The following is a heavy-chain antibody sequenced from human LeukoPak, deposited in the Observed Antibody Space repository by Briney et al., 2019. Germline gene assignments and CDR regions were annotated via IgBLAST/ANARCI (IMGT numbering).Heavy chain of an antibody. CDR1: GFTFSSYW. J-gene: IGHJ6*03. Sequence: GGSLRLSCAASGFTFSSYWMSWVRQAPGKGLEWVANIKQDGSEKYYVDSVKGRFTISRDNAKNSLYLQMNSLRAEDTAVYYCARDRHYYGSGSYPYYYYYMDVWGKGTTVTVSS. D-gene: IGHD3-10*01. V-gene: IGHV3-7*01. CDR2: IKQDGSEK. CDR3: ARDRHYYGSGSYPYYYYYMDV.